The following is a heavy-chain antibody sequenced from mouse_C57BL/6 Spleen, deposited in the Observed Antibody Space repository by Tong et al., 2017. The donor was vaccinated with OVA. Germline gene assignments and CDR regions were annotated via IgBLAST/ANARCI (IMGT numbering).Heavy chain of an antibody. CDR3: ARDSAGFAY. Sequence: DLVKPGASVKLSCKASGYTFTSYWINWIKQRPGQGLEWIGRIAPGSGSTYYNEMFKGKATLTVDTSSSTAYIQLSSLSSEDSAVYFCARDSAGFAYWGQGTLVTVSA. CDR2: IAPGSGST. J-gene: IGHJ3*01. D-gene: IGHD6-1*01. CDR1: GYTFTSYW. V-gene: IGHV1S41*01.